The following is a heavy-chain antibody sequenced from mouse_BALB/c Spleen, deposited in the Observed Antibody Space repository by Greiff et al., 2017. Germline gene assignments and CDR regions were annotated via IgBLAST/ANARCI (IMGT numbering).Heavy chain of an antibody. Sequence: EVQVVESGAELVKPGASVKLSCTASGFNIKDTYMHWVKQRPEQGLEWIGRIDPANGNTKYDPKFQGKATITADTSSNTAYLQLSSLTSEDTAVYYCARGHDGSLDVWGAGTTVTVSS. CDR1: GFNIKDTY. V-gene: IGHV14-3*02. D-gene: IGHD1-1*01. CDR3: ARGHDGSLDV. CDR2: IDPANGNT. J-gene: IGHJ1*01.